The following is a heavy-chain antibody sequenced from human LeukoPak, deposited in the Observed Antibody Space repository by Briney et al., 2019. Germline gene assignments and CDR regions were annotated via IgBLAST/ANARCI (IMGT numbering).Heavy chain of an antibody. D-gene: IGHD3-10*01. CDR1: GFTFSSYS. CDR2: ISSSTSTI. J-gene: IGHJ5*02. Sequence: GGSLSLSCAASGFTFSSYSMNGVRQAPGKGLEWVSYISSSTSTIYYADSVKSRFTISRDNARNSLYLHMNSLRYEDTAVYYCARAGTMIRGVPNWFDPWGQGTLVTVSS. V-gene: IGHV3-48*02. CDR3: ARAGTMIRGVPNWFDP.